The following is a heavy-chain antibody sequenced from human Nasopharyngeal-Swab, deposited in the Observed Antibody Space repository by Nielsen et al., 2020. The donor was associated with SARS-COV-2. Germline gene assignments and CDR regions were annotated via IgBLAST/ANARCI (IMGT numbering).Heavy chain of an antibody. Sequence: GESPKISCAASGFTFSSYGMHWVRQAPGKGLEWVAVIWYDGSNKYYADSVKGRFTISRDNSKNTLYLQMNSLRAEDTAVYYCARDTPLGYYGSGSYENGTDYWGQGTLVTVSS. CDR3: ARDTPLGYYGSGSYENGTDY. CDR1: GFTFSSYG. J-gene: IGHJ4*02. V-gene: IGHV3-33*01. D-gene: IGHD3-10*01. CDR2: IWYDGSNK.